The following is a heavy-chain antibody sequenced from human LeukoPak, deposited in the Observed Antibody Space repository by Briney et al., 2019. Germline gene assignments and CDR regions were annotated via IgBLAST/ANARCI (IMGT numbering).Heavy chain of an antibody. J-gene: IGHJ5*02. Sequence: SETLSLTCTVSAGSLSSYYWSWIRHPAGKGQEWIGRIYTSGSTNYNPSLKSRVTMSVDTSKNQFSLRLSSVTDADTAVYYCAREDYDFWSGLLNWFDPWGQGTLVTVSS. CDR3: AREDYDFWSGLLNWFDP. CDR2: IYTSGST. CDR1: AGSLSSYY. V-gene: IGHV4-4*07. D-gene: IGHD3-3*01.